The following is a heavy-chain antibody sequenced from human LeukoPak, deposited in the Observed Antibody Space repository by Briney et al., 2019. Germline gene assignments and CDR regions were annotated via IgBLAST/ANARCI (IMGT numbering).Heavy chain of an antibody. V-gene: IGHV4-30-4*08. CDR1: GGSISSSSYY. Sequence: SGPGLVKPSETLSLTCTVSGGSISSSSYYWGWIRQPPGKGLEWIGYIYYSGSTYYNPSLKSRVTISVDTSKNQFSLKLSSVTAADTAVYYCARDRPLTYYYDSSGYSDAFDIWGQGTMVTVSS. CDR3: ARDRPLTYYYDSSGYSDAFDI. J-gene: IGHJ3*02. CDR2: IYYSGST. D-gene: IGHD3-22*01.